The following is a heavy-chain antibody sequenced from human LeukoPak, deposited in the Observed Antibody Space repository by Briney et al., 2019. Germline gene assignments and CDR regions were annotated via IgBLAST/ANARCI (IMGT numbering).Heavy chain of an antibody. CDR2: INPNSGGT. D-gene: IGHD1-26*01. V-gene: IGHV1-2*02. CDR1: GYTFTGYY. CDR3: ARGRSWERNAFDI. J-gene: IGHJ3*02. Sequence: ASVKVSCKASGYTFTGYYMHWVRQAPGQGLEWMGWINPNSGGTNYAQKFQGRVTMTRDTSISTAYMELSRLRSDDTAVYYCARGRSWERNAFDIWGQGTMVTVSS.